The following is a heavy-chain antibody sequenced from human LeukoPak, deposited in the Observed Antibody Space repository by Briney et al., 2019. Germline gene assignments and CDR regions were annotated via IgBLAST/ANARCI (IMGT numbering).Heavy chain of an antibody. D-gene: IGHD2-15*01. CDR2: ISGSGDAT. V-gene: IGHV3-23*01. CDR1: GFTFSSYA. Sequence: GGSLRLSCAASGFTFSSYAMSWVREAPGKGLEWGSGISGSGDATWYADSVKGRFKISRDNSKNTVNLQMNSLRPEDTAVYYCAKCSGSSCYASGAFDYWGQGTLVTVSS. CDR3: AKCSGSSCYASGAFDY. J-gene: IGHJ4*02.